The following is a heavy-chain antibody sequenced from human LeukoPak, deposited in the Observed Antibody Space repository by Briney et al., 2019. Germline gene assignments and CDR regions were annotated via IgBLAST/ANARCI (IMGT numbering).Heavy chain of an antibody. Sequence: SETLSLTCAVYGGSFSDYYWSWIRQPPGKGLEWIGEINHSGSTNYNPSLKSRVTISVDTSKNQFSLKLSSVTAADTAVYYCARGRPLYYDILTGYPNPLYYYYGMDVWGQGTTVTVSS. CDR1: GGSFSDYY. CDR2: INHSGST. J-gene: IGHJ6*02. V-gene: IGHV4-34*01. CDR3: ARGRPLYYDILTGYPNPLYYYYGMDV. D-gene: IGHD3-9*01.